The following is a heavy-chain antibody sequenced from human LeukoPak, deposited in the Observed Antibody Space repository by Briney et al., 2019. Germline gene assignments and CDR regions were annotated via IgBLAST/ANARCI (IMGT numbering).Heavy chain of an antibody. D-gene: IGHD2-21*01. CDR2: ISGSGGST. Sequence: GGSLRLSCAASGFTFSSYAMSWVRQAPGKGLEWVSAISGSGGSTYYADSVKGRFTISRDNSKNTLDLQMNSLRAEDTAIYYCAKTVVVITSRFDSWGQGSLVTVSS. V-gene: IGHV3-23*01. J-gene: IGHJ4*02. CDR1: GFTFSSYA. CDR3: AKTVVVITSRFDS.